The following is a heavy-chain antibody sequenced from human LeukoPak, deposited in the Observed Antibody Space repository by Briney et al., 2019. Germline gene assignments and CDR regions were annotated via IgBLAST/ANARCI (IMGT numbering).Heavy chain of an antibody. Sequence: SETLSLTCAVYGGSFSGYYWSWIRQPPGKGLEWIGEINHSGSTNYNPSLKSRVTISVDTSKNQFSLKLSSVTAADTAVYYCARHGRRTIFDYWGQGTLVTVSS. CDR1: GGSFSGYY. V-gene: IGHV4-34*01. J-gene: IGHJ4*02. CDR2: INHSGST. D-gene: IGHD3-3*01. CDR3: ARHGRRTIFDY.